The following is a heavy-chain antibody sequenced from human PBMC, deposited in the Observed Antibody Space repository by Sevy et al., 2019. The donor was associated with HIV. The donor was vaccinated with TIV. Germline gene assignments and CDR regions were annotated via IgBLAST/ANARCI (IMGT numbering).Heavy chain of an antibody. CDR3: AGEYYDIPIRSPAEFDH. CDR2: ISGYNGET. J-gene: IGHJ4*02. Sequence: ASVKVSCKASGYSFTNYGIGWVRQAPGQGLEWMGWISGYNGETKYAQKVQGRITMTTETSTSTAYMELRSLRSDDTAVYYCAGEYYDIPIRSPAEFDHWGQGTLVTVSS. V-gene: IGHV1-18*01. D-gene: IGHD3-9*01. CDR1: GYSFTNYG.